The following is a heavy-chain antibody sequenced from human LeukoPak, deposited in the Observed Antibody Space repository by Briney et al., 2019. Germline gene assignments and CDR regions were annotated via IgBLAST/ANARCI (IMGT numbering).Heavy chain of an antibody. CDR2: IYYSGST. J-gene: IGHJ4*02. Sequence: SETLSLTCTASGGSISSGGYYWSWIRQHPGTGLEWIGYIYYSGSTYYNPSLKSRVTISVDTSKNQFSLKLSSVTAADTAVYYCARIRSYGSGSYYIDYWGQGTLVTVSS. D-gene: IGHD3-10*01. CDR3: ARIRSYGSGSYYIDY. CDR1: GGSISSGGYY. V-gene: IGHV4-31*03.